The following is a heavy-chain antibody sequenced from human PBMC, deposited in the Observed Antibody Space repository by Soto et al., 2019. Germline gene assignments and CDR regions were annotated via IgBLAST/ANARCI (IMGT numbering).Heavy chain of an antibody. CDR3: ARGPISDNYFDD. D-gene: IGHD2-21*01. Sequence: EVQLVESGGDLVRPGGSLRLSCAASGFTFNNFWMHWVRQVPGKGLMWVGRINTEGNSVTYADSVKGRFTISRDNANNTLHLQMRNLRGDDTAVYYCARGPISDNYFDDWGQGTLVTVSS. CDR2: INTEGNSV. J-gene: IGHJ4*02. V-gene: IGHV3-74*03. CDR1: GFTFNNFW.